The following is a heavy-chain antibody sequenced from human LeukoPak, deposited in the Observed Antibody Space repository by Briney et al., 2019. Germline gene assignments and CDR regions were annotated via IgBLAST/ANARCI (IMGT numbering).Heavy chain of an antibody. D-gene: IGHD3-3*01. CDR1: GYNFTSNW. Sequence: RGESLKISCKGSGYNFTSNWIAWVRQMPGKGLEWMGIIYPGDSDTKYSPSFQGQVTISADKSISTAYLQWSSLKASGTAIYYCVRSAYQDPDYWGQGTSVTVSS. V-gene: IGHV5-51*01. CDR3: VRSAYQDPDY. J-gene: IGHJ4*02. CDR2: IYPGDSDT.